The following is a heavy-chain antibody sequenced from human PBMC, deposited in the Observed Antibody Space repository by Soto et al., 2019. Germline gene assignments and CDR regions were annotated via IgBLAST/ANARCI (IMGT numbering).Heavy chain of an antibody. J-gene: IGHJ4*02. CDR3: ARGLTGYYTSDY. D-gene: IGHD3-9*01. CDR1: GGSISSGGYY. Sequence: SETLSLTCTVSGGSISSGGYYWSWIRQHPGKGLEWIGYIYYSGSTYYNPSLKSRVTISVDTSKNQFSLKLSSVTAADTAVYYCARGLTGYYTSDYWGQGTLVTVSS. CDR2: IYYSGST. V-gene: IGHV4-31*03.